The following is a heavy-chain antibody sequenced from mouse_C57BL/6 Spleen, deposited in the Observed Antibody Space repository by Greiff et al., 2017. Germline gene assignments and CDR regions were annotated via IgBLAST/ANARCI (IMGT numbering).Heavy chain of an antibody. CDR1: GYTFTSYW. Sequence: QVQLQQPGAELVRPGSSVKLSCKASGYTFTSYWMDWVKQRPGQGLEWIGNIYPSDSETHYNQKFKDKATLTVDKSSSTAYMQLSSLTSEDSAVYYCARRGPGSNYAMDYWGQGTSVTVSS. D-gene: IGHD1-1*01. CDR3: ARRGPGSNYAMDY. J-gene: IGHJ4*01. CDR2: IYPSDSET. V-gene: IGHV1-61*01.